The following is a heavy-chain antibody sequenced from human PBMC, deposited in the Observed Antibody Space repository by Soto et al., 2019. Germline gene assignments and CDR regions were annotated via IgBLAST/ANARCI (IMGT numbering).Heavy chain of an antibody. CDR2: ISAYNGNT. V-gene: IGHV1-18*01. CDR1: GYTFSSYG. Sequence: ASVKVSCKASGYTFSSYGINWVRQAPGQGLEWMGWISAYNGNTKSAQKFQGRVTMTTDTSTSTAYMELRSLRSDDTAVYFCARDLNPYYFESSGSHWGQGTLVTGSS. CDR3: ARDLNPYYFESSGSH. J-gene: IGHJ4*02. D-gene: IGHD3-22*01.